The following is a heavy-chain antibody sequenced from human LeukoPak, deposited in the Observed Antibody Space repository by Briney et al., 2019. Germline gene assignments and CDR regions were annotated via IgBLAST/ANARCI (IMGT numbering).Heavy chain of an antibody. Sequence: PGGSLRLSCAASGFTFSSYAMSWVRQAPGKGLEWVSAICGSGGSTYYADSVKGRFTISRDNSKNTLYLQMNSLRAEDTAVYYCAKKPLVLLWFGELSSWGQGTLVTVSS. CDR2: ICGSGGST. D-gene: IGHD3-10*01. V-gene: IGHV3-23*01. J-gene: IGHJ5*02. CDR1: GFTFSSYA. CDR3: AKKPLVLLWFGELSS.